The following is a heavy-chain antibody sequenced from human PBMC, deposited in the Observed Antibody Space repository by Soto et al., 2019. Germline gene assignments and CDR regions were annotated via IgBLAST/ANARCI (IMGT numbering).Heavy chain of an antibody. CDR2: ISSSSSYI. CDR3: AFTGYSSGWYPDY. CDR1: GFTFSSYS. V-gene: IGHV3-21*01. Sequence: GGSLRLSCAASGFTFSSYSMNWVRQAPGKGLEWVSSISSSSSYIYYADSVKGRFTISRDNAKNSLYLQMNSLRAEDTAVYYCAFTGYSSGWYPDYWGQGTLVTVSS. J-gene: IGHJ4*02. D-gene: IGHD6-19*01.